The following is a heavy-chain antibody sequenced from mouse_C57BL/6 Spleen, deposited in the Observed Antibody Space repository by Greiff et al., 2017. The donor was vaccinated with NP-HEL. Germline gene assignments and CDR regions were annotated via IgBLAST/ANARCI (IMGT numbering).Heavy chain of an antibody. CDR3: TYYSNSPYFDY. Sequence: VQLKQSGPKVVNAGASVKLSCKSSGYSFSRYKMEGVKQSHVKSLEWIEHINLFNGITNYNGNFKSKATLTVDISSSTAYMELSRLTSEDSEGKERTYYSNSPYFDYWGQGTTLTVSS. D-gene: IGHD2-5*01. CDR2: INLFNGIT. J-gene: IGHJ2*01. V-gene: IGHV1-16*01. CDR1: GYSFSRYK.